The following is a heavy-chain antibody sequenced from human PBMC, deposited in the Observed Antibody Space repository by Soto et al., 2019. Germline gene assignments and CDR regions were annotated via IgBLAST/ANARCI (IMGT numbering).Heavy chain of an antibody. J-gene: IGHJ4*02. D-gene: IGHD5-18*01. CDR2: ITDVGST. Sequence: AETLSLTCSVSCASFSSGSYYCAGIRQPPGKGLEWIGYITDVGSTNYNPSLKSRVTISVDTSKNQFSLKLSSVTAADTAVYYCARGRVDTAMVYFDYWGQGTLVTVSS. CDR1: CASFSSGSYY. CDR3: ARGRVDTAMVYFDY. V-gene: IGHV4-61*01.